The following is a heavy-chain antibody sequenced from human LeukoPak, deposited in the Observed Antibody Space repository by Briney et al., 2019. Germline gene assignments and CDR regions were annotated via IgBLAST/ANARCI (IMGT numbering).Heavy chain of an antibody. CDR2: INQDGSEK. CDR3: ARDKQVGATLLDC. D-gene: IGHD1-26*01. CDR1: GFTFSTYW. J-gene: IGHJ4*02. Sequence: GGSLRLSCAASGFTFSTYWMSWVRQAPGKGLELVATINQDGSEKYYVDSVKGRFTISRDSAKHSLYLQIDSLRAEDTAMFYCARDKQVGATLLDCWGQGTLVTVSS. V-gene: IGHV3-7*01.